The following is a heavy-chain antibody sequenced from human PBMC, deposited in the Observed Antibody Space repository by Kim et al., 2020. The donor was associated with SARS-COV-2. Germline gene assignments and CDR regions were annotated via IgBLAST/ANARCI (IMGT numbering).Heavy chain of an antibody. D-gene: IGHD2-2*01. CDR3: AREEGYCSSTSCQSRNYYYYYYRDV. CDR1: GYTFTSYG. J-gene: IGHJ6*03. CDR2: ISAYNGNT. Sequence: ASVKVSCKASGYTFTSYGISWVRQAPGQGLEWMGWISAYNGNTNYAQKLQGRVTMTTDTSTSTAYMELRSLRSDDTAVYYCAREEGYCSSTSCQSRNYYYYYYRDVWGKGTTVTVSS. V-gene: IGHV1-18*01.